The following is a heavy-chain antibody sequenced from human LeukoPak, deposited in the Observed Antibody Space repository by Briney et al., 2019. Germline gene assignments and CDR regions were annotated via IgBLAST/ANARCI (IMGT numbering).Heavy chain of an antibody. V-gene: IGHV3-23*01. CDR1: GFTFSSYA. CDR3: ALTRDY. J-gene: IGHJ4*02. CDR2: ISGSVGTT. D-gene: IGHD1-14*01. Sequence: GGSLRLSCAASGFTFSSYAMTWVRQAPGKGLEWVSTISGSVGTTYYADSVKGRFTISRDNSKNMLYLQMNSLRAEDTAVYYCALTRDYWGQGTLVTVSS.